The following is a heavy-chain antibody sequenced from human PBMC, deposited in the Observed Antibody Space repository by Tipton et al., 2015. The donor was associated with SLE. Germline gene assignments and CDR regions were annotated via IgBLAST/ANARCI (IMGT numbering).Heavy chain of an antibody. D-gene: IGHD1-26*01. CDR3: ARGGLGVSYYYYMDV. V-gene: IGHV4-4*02. CDR2: IFHRGTT. Sequence: TLSLTCAVSGGSISSRNWWSWVRQSPGKGLEWIGEIFHRGTTFYTPSLKSRVTISVDTSKNQFSLKLSSVTAADTAVYYCARGGLGVSYYYYMDVWGKGTTVTVSS. J-gene: IGHJ6*03. CDR1: GGSISSRNW.